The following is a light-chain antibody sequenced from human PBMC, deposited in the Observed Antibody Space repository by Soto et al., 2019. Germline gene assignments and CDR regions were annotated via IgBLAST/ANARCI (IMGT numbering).Light chain of an antibody. CDR3: SSYTATRTVV. Sequence: QSALTQPASVSGSPGQSITIACTGTSSDVGGYNHVSWYQVHPGKVPRLVIYDVSIRPPAVSDRFSGSTSGNTASLTISGLQAEDEADYYCSSYTATRTVVFGGGTKVTVL. CDR2: DVS. V-gene: IGLV2-14*03. J-gene: IGLJ3*02. CDR1: SSDVGGYNH.